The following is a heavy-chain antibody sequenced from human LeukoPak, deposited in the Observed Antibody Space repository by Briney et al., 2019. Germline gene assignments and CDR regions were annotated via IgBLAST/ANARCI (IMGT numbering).Heavy chain of an antibody. CDR2: FDPEDGET. J-gene: IGHJ5*02. CDR3: ATGLIAVAGGPWYNWFDP. D-gene: IGHD6-19*01. V-gene: IGHV1-24*01. Sequence: GASVKVSCKVSGYTLTELSMHWVRLAPGKGLEWMGGFDPEDGETIYAQKFQGRVTMTEDTSTDTAYMELSSLRSEDTAVYYCATGLIAVAGGPWYNWFDPWGQGTLVTVSS. CDR1: GYTLTELS.